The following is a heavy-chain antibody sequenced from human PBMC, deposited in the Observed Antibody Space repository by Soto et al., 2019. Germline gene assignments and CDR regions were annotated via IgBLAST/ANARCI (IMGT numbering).Heavy chain of an antibody. D-gene: IGHD2-2*01. CDR3: ASLGYCTTTTCHAYDY. Sequence: QVQLVESGGGLVKPGGSLRLSCTASGFTFSDYYMNWIRQAQGKGLEWVSYISSSTSYTKYADSVKGRFTISRDNAKNSLYLQMNSLRAEDTAVYYCASLGYCTTTTCHAYDYWGQGTLVTVSS. V-gene: IGHV3-11*05. CDR1: GFTFSDYY. CDR2: ISSSTSYT. J-gene: IGHJ4*02.